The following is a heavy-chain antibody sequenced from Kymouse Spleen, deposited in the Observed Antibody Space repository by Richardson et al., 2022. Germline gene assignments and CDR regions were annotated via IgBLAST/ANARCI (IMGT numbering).Heavy chain of an antibody. CDR1: GGSFSGYY. CDR3: ATHTMVRGVMVP. J-gene: IGHJ5*02. V-gene: IGHV4-34*01. CDR2: INHSGST. Sequence: QVQLQQWGAGLLKPSETLSLTCAVYGGSFSGYYWSWIRQPPGKGLEWIGEINHSGSTNYNPSLKSRVTISVDTSKNQFSLKLSSVTAADTAVYYCATHTMVRGVMVPWGQGTLVTVSS. D-gene: IGHD3-10*01.